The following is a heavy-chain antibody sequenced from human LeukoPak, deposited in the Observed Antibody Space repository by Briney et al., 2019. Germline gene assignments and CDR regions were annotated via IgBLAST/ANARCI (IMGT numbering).Heavy chain of an antibody. CDR3: ARGLRHCDRTSCFQPFDC. V-gene: IGHV3-21*04. CDR1: GFTFSSYS. D-gene: IGHD2-2*01. J-gene: IGHJ4*02. CDR2: ISSSSSYI. Sequence: GGSLRLSCAASGFTFSSYSMNWVRQAPGKGLEWVSSISSSSSYIYYADSVKGRFTISRDSSKNTLCLQMNSLRAEDTAMYYCARGLRHCDRTSCFQPFDCWGQGTLVTVSS.